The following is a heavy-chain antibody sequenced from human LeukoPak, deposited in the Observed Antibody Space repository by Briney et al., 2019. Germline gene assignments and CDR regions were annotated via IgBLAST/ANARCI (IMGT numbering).Heavy chain of an antibody. CDR2: ITPIIDTT. Sequence: GASVKVSCKASGGTLNTHIFTWVRQAPGQGLGWMGRITPIIDTTIYAQKFQGRLTITADKFTSTIYMELSSLRSDDTAVYYCARVNLRGSQYNWFDPRGQGTLVTVSS. D-gene: IGHD1-26*01. CDR3: ARVNLRGSQYNWFDP. V-gene: IGHV1-69*08. CDR1: GGTLNTHI. J-gene: IGHJ5*02.